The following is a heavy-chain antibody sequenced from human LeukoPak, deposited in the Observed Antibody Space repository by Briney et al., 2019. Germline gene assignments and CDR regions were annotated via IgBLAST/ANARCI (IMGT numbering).Heavy chain of an antibody. CDR1: GYSFTSYD. CDR3: ATTLRNNPP. V-gene: IGHV1-8*01. J-gene: IGHJ5*02. Sequence: ASVKVSCKASGYSFTSYDINWVRQATGQGLEWIGYMNPNTGNTGYAQKFQGRVTLTRDTSISTAYMELSSLTSEDAAVYYCATTLRNNPPWGQGTLVTVSS. D-gene: IGHD1-14*01. CDR2: MNPNTGNT.